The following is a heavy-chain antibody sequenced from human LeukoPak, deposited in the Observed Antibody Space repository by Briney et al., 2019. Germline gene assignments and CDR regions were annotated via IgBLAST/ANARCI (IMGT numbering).Heavy chain of an antibody. Sequence: ASVKVSCKASGYTFTSYGISWVRPAPGQGLEWMGWISAYNGNTNYAQKLQGRVTMTTDTSTSTAYMELRSLRSDDTAVYYCARDHSGWSRFYYYYGMDVWGQGTTVTVSS. J-gene: IGHJ6*02. CDR3: ARDHSGWSRFYYYYGMDV. V-gene: IGHV1-18*01. D-gene: IGHD6-19*01. CDR2: ISAYNGNT. CDR1: GYTFTSYG.